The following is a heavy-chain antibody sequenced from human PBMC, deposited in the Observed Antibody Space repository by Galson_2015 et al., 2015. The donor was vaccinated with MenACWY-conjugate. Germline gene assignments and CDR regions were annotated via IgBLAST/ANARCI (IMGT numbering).Heavy chain of an antibody. J-gene: IGHJ6*03. CDR2: IYPDDSDT. D-gene: IGHD3-3*01. CDR3: ARHKSDSWSAPSYHCMDV. V-gene: IGHV5-51*01. Sequence: QSGAEVKKPGESLKISCQASGYRFTTYWIAWVRQMPGRGLEWMGIIYPDDSDTRYNPSFQGQVTISADKSTNTAYLQWSSLKTSDSAIYYCARHKSDSWSAPSYHCMDVWGKGTTVTVSS. CDR1: GYRFTTYW.